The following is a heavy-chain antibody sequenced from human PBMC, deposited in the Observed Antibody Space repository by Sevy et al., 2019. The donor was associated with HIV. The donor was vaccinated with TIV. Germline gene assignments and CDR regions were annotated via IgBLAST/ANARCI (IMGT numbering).Heavy chain of an antibody. CDR1: GGSVSSGSYY. D-gene: IGHD3-9*01. J-gene: IGHJ4*02. V-gene: IGHV4-61*01. CDR3: ARELTYYDILTGYSPGYYFDY. Sequence: SETLSLTCTVSGGSVSSGSYYWSWIRQPPGKGLEWIGYIYYSGSTNYNPSLKSRVTISVDTSKNLFSLKLSSVTAADTAVYYCARELTYYDILTGYSPGYYFDYWGQGTLVTVSS. CDR2: IYYSGST.